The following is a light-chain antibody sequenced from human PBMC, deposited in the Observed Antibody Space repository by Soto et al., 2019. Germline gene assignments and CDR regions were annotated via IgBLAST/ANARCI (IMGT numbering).Light chain of an antibody. Sequence: AIRMTQSPSSFSASTGDRVTITCRASQGISSYLAWYQQKPGKAPKLLIYAASTLQSGVPSRFSGSGSGTDFTLTISCLQSEDFATYYCQQYYSYPPNTFGQGTRLEIK. CDR3: QQYYSYPPNT. J-gene: IGKJ5*01. V-gene: IGKV1-8*01. CDR1: QGISSY. CDR2: AAS.